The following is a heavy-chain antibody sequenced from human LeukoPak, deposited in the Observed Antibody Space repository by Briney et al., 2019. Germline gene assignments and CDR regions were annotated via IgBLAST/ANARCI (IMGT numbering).Heavy chain of an antibody. CDR1: GFSLTTSGVG. V-gene: IGHV2-5*02. CDR3: AHRLELHQFQL. D-gene: IGHD1-7*01. Sequence: SGPTLVKPTQTLTLTCTFSGFSLTTSGVGVGWIRQPPGKALEWLALVYWDDDKRYSPSLKNRLTITKDTSKNQVVLTMTNMDPVDTATYYCAHRLELHQFQLWGQGTLVTVSS. CDR2: VYWDDDK. J-gene: IGHJ4*02.